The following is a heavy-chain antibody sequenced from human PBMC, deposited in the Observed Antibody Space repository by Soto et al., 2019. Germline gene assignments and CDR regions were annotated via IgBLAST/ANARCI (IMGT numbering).Heavy chain of an antibody. D-gene: IGHD3-9*01. CDR3: AKVNILTGSAYFDY. J-gene: IGHJ4*02. V-gene: IGHV3-23*01. Sequence: PVGSLRLSCAASGFTFSSYAMSWVRQAPGKGLEWVSAISGSGGSTYYADSVKGRFTISRDNSKNTLYLQMNSLRAEDTAVYYCAKVNILTGSAYFDYWGQGTLVTVS. CDR2: ISGSGGST. CDR1: GFTFSSYA.